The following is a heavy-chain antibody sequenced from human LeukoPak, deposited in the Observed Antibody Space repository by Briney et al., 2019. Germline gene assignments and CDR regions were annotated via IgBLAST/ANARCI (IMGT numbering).Heavy chain of an antibody. Sequence: SETLSLTCTVSGGSISSHYWSWIRQPPGKGLEWIGYIHYSGSTNNNPSLKSRVTISLDTSKNQFSLKLTSVTAVDTAVYYCARYVSGSPGAFDIWGQGTMVTVSS. CDR1: GGSISSHY. J-gene: IGHJ3*02. CDR2: IHYSGST. V-gene: IGHV4-59*08. D-gene: IGHD3-10*01. CDR3: ARYVSGSPGAFDI.